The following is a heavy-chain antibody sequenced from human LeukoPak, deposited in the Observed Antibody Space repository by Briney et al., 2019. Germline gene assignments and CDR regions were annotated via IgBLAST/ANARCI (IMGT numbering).Heavy chain of an antibody. Sequence: GRSLRLSCAASGFTFSSYAMHWVRQAPGKGLEWVAVISYDGSNKYYADSVKGRFTISRDNSKNTLYLQMNSLRAEDTAVYYCARGGGSDSYHAFDIWGQGTMVTVSS. CDR2: ISYDGSNK. CDR1: GFTFSSYA. D-gene: IGHD1-26*01. V-gene: IGHV3-30*01. CDR3: ARGGGSDSYHAFDI. J-gene: IGHJ3*02.